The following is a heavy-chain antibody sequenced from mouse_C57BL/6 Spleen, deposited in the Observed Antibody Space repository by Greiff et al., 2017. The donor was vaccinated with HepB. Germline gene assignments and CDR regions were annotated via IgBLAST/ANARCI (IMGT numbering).Heavy chain of an antibody. J-gene: IGHJ3*01. CDR1: GYTFTSYR. Sequence: QVQLQQPGTELVKPGASVKLSCKASGYTFTSYRMHWVKQRPGQGLEWIGNINPSNGGTNYNEKFKSKATLTVDKSSSTAYMQLSSLTSEDSAVYYCARGGYEYDWFAYWGQGTLVTVSA. CDR2: INPSNGGT. CDR3: ARGGYEYDWFAY. V-gene: IGHV1-53*01. D-gene: IGHD2-4*01.